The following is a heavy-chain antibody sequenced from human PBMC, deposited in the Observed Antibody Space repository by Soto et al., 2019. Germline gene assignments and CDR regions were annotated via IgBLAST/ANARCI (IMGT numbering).Heavy chain of an antibody. J-gene: IGHJ3*02. CDR2: ISGRYTTT. CDR3: VKETVVRI. V-gene: IGHV3-23*01. CDR1: GFTFSTYA. Sequence: EVQLLESGGGLVHPGGSLRLSCAASGFTFSTYAMSWVRQAPGKGLELVSGISGRYTTTYYADSVKGRFTVSRDNSKNTLYLQMTSLRAEDTAVYYCVKETVVRIWGHGTMVTVSS.